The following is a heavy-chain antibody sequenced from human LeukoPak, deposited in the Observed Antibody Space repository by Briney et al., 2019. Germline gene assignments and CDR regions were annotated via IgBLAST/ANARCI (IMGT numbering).Heavy chain of an antibody. Sequence: PGGSLRLSCAASGFTFSDYEMNWVRQAPGKGLEWVSAISGSGGSTYYADSVKGRFTISRDNSKNTLYLQMNSLRAEDTAVYYCAKDRGYTYYFDYWGQGTLVTVSS. V-gene: IGHV3-23*01. CDR1: GFTFSDYE. CDR2: ISGSGGST. J-gene: IGHJ4*02. D-gene: IGHD2-2*02. CDR3: AKDRGYTYYFDY.